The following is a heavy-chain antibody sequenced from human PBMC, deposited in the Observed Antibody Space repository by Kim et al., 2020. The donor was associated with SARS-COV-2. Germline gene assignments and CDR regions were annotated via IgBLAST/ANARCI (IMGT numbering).Heavy chain of an antibody. V-gene: IGHV1-46*01. Sequence: ASVKVSCKTSGYTFTSYYMHWVRQAPGQGLEWMGIINPSGGSTSYAQKFQGRVTMTRDTSTSTVYMELSSLRSEDTAVYYCARGGQYQLPFYYYYGMDVWGQGTTVTVSS. CDR1: GYTFTSYY. J-gene: IGHJ6*02. D-gene: IGHD2-2*01. CDR2: INPSGGST. CDR3: ARGGQYQLPFYYYYGMDV.